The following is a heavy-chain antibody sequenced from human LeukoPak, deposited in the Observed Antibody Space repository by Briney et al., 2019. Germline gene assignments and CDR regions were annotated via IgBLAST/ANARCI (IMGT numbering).Heavy chain of an antibody. CDR3: AGLGGYNYGSSDY. CDR1: GGSISNYY. V-gene: IGHV4-4*07. CDR2: IYTSGRT. J-gene: IGHJ4*02. Sequence: SETLSLTCTVSGGSISNYYWSWIRQPAGKGLDWIGRIYTSGRTSYNPSLKSRVTMSVDTSKNQFSLKLSSVTAADTAVYYCAGLGGYNYGSSDYWGQGTLVTVSS. D-gene: IGHD5-18*01.